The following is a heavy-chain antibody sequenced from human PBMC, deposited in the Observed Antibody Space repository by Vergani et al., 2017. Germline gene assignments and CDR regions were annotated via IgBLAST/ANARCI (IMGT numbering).Heavy chain of an antibody. CDR3: ASRRPRLNLGSKSNAGTFDS. Sequence: QVHLQQRGAGVLKPSETLSLTCGVIGGSLSGYFLCWICHSPGRGLEWIGEITAIGSAKYSPSATSRVTISVDTSRGEFTLTVTSVTAADTGLYFCASRRPRLNLGSKSNAGTFDSWGQGTLVTVSS. CDR2: ITAIGSA. CDR1: GGSLSGYF. J-gene: IGHJ4*02. V-gene: IGHV4-34*02. D-gene: IGHD3-10*01.